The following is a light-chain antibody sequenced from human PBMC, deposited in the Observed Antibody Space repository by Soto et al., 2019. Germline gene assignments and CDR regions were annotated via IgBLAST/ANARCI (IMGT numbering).Light chain of an antibody. CDR2: DAS. CDR1: QSINNY. CDR3: QYRGIWPPGAT. J-gene: IGKJ4*01. V-gene: IGKV3-11*01. Sequence: EIVLTQSPVTLSLSPGERATLSCRASQSINNYLAWYQQKPGQPPRLLIYDASNRATAIPVRFSGSGSGTEFTLTISRLEPEDSAVYYCQYRGIWPPGATFGGGTKVEIK.